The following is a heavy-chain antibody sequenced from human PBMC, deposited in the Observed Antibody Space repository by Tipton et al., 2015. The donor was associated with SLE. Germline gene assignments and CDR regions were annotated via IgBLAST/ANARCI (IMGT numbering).Heavy chain of an antibody. CDR3: AKDLGMRGIIIGSFDL. Sequence: GSLRLSCTTSGFTFDDYAMSVVRQAPGKGLEWGCSISGDGGNTYYSDSVKGRFTVSRDTSKMTLFLQMNSLRGEDTAVYYCAKDLGMRGIIIGSFDLWGQGTLVTVSS. J-gene: IGHJ4*02. CDR2: ISGDGGNT. CDR1: GFTFDDYA. V-gene: IGHV3-23*01. D-gene: IGHD3-10*01.